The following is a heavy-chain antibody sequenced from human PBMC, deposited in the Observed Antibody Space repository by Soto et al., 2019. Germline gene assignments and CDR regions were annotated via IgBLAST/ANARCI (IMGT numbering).Heavy chain of an antibody. CDR2: INHSGST. Sequence: NPSETLSLTCAVYGGSFSGYYWSWIRQPPGKGLEWIGEINHSGSTNYNPSLKSRVTISVDTSKNQFSLKLSSVTAADTAVYYCARVVRAMETYYYGSGSYYHYWGQGTLVTVSS. CDR3: ARVVRAMETYYYGSGSYYHY. D-gene: IGHD3-10*01. V-gene: IGHV4-34*01. CDR1: GGSFSGYY. J-gene: IGHJ4*02.